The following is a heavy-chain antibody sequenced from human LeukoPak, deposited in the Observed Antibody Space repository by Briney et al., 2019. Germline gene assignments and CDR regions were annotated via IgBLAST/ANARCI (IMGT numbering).Heavy chain of an antibody. J-gene: IGHJ4*02. D-gene: IGHD3-22*01. CDR3: YFYDSSGYYPQTKVDY. CDR2: IWYDGSNK. CDR1: GFTFSSYA. Sequence: GGSLRLSCAASGFTFSSYAMHWVRQAPGKGLEWVAVIWYDGSNKYYADSVKGRFTISRDNSKDTLYLQMDSLRAEDTALYFCYFYDSSGYYPQTKVDYWGQGTLVTVSS. V-gene: IGHV3-33*08.